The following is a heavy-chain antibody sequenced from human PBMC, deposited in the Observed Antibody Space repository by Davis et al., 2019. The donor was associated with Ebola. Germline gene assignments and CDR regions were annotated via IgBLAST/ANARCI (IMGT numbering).Heavy chain of an antibody. J-gene: IGHJ4*02. CDR2: LSWSIGHT. V-gene: IGHV3-9*02. CDR1: GFTSDANA. Sequence: SLKISCAASGFTSDANAMHWVRQAPGKGLEWVSGLSWSIGHTGYADSVKGRFTISRDNAKSSLYLQMNSLRDEDTAVYYCARVGIAAAGPDYWGQGTLVTVSS. CDR3: ARVGIAAAGPDY. D-gene: IGHD6-13*01.